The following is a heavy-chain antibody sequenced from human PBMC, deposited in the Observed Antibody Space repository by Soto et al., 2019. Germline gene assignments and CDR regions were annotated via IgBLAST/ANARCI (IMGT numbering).Heavy chain of an antibody. D-gene: IGHD2-15*01. Sequence: QVQLQQWGAGLLKPSETLSLTCAIYGGSFSGYYWSWIRQPPGMGLERIGEVDQSGSTNYNPSLTSRVTISGDTSKNQFSLKLNSVTAADTAVYYCARDRQRGYCTGGSCYSYFDYWGQGALVIVSS. CDR1: GGSFSGYY. J-gene: IGHJ4*02. CDR3: ARDRQRGYCTGGSCYSYFDY. V-gene: IGHV4-34*01. CDR2: VDQSGST.